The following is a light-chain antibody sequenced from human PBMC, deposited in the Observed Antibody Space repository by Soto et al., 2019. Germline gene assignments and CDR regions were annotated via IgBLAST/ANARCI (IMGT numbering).Light chain of an antibody. CDR3: QQYNSYSAT. J-gene: IGKJ1*01. Sequence: DIQMTQSPSTLSASVGDRVTITCRASQSISSWLAWYQQKPGKAPKLLIYKTSTLESGVTSRFSGSGSGTEFTLTISSLQPDDFATYYCQQYNSYSATFGQGTKVDIK. V-gene: IGKV1-5*03. CDR2: KTS. CDR1: QSISSW.